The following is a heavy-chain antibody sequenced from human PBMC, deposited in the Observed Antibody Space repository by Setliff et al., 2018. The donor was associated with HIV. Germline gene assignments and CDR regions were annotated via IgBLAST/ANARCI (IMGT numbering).Heavy chain of an antibody. V-gene: IGHV1-58*02. J-gene: IGHJ4*02. CDR1: GCTVSSSV. D-gene: IGHD6-25*01. CDR2: IVVGSGNS. Sequence: ASVKVSCKASGCTVSSSVIQWVRQARGQRLEWIGWIVVGSGNSNHAQKFQERVTISRDMSTSTAYMELSGLRSEDTAVYYCAAAPSPAAPGNWGQGTLVTVSS. CDR3: AAAPSPAAPGN.